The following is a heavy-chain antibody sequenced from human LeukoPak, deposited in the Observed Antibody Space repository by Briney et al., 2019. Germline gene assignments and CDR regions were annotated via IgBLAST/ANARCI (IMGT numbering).Heavy chain of an antibody. J-gene: IGHJ6*02. V-gene: IGHV3-21*01. CDR1: GFTFSSYS. D-gene: IGHD5-18*01. CDR2: ISSSSYI. Sequence: PGGSLRLSCAASGFTFSSYSMNWVRQAPGKGLEWVSSISSSSYIYYADSVKGRFTISRDNAKNSLYLQMNSLRAEDTAVYYCARDGPGYSYGYHYYYGMDVWGQGTTVTVSS. CDR3: ARDGPGYSYGYHYYYGMDV.